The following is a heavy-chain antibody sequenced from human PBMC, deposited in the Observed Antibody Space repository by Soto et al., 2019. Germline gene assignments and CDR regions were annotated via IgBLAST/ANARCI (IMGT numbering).Heavy chain of an antibody. V-gene: IGHV3-74*01. CDR3: AREYYGLLTGYYTDY. D-gene: IGHD3-9*01. CDR1: GFPFSSYW. CDR2: ISGDGVTT. J-gene: IGHJ4*02. Sequence: EVQLVESGGDLVQRGGSLRLSCAASGFPFSSYWMHWVRHTPGKGLDWVARISGDGVTTYYADSVTVRCTVSRDNAKNTLSLQISGLRAEDTAVYYCAREYYGLLTGYYTDYWGQGTLVSVSS.